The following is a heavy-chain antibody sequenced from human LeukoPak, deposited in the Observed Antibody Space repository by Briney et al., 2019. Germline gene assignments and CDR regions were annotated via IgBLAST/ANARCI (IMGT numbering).Heavy chain of an antibody. CDR3: ARVIVRQKYYFDY. D-gene: IGHD1-26*01. J-gene: IGHJ4*02. CDR2: INPNSGGT. Sequence: ASVKVSCKASGYTFTGYYMHWVRQAPGQGLEWMGWINPNSGGTNCAQKFQGRVTMTRDTSISTAYMELSRLRSDDTAVYYCARVIVRQKYYFDYWGQGTLVAVSS. V-gene: IGHV1-2*02. CDR1: GYTFTGYY.